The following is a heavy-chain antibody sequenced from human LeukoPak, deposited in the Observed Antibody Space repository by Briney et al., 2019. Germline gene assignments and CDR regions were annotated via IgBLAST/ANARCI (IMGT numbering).Heavy chain of an antibody. CDR1: GGSISSYY. D-gene: IGHD1-14*01. CDR2: IYYSGST. J-gene: IGHJ3*02. Sequence: PSETLSLTCTVSGGSISSYYWSWIRQPPGKGLEWIGYIYYSGSTNYNPSLKGLVTISVDTSKNQFSLKLSSVTAADTAVYYCASVSRTSAFDIWGQGTMVTVSS. V-gene: IGHV4-59*01. CDR3: ASVSRTSAFDI.